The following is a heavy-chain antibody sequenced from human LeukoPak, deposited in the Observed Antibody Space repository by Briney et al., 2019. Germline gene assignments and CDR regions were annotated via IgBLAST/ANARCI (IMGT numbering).Heavy chain of an antibody. CDR3: ARDRASSGYYEGLDY. Sequence: PGGSLRLSCAASGFTFSSYSMNWVRQAPGKGLEWVSSISSSSSYIYYADSVKGRFTISRDNAKNSLYLQMNSLRAEDTAVYYCARDRASSGYYEGLDYWGQGTLVTVSS. D-gene: IGHD3-22*01. V-gene: IGHV3-21*01. J-gene: IGHJ4*02. CDR2: ISSSSSYI. CDR1: GFTFSSYS.